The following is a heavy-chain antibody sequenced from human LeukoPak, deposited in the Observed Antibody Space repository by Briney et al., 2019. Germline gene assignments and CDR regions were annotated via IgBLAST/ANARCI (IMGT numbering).Heavy chain of an antibody. CDR3: AKSFEVSHQYYYGMDV. CDR2: ISYDGNNK. V-gene: IGHV3-30*18. D-gene: IGHD3-9*01. Sequence: GGSLRLSCAASGFTFSSYGMHWVRQAPGKGLEWVAVISYDGNNKYYADSVKGRFTISRDNSKNTLYLQMNSLRAEDTAVYYCAKSFEVSHQYYYGMDVWGQGTTVTVSS. J-gene: IGHJ6*02. CDR1: GFTFSSYG.